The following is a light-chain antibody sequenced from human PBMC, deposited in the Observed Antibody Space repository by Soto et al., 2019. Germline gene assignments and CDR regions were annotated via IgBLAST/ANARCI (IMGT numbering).Light chain of an antibody. J-gene: IGKJ2*01. V-gene: IGKV1-5*01. CDR1: QSISSW. Sequence: DIQMTQSPSTLSASVGDRVTITCRASQSISSWLAWYQQKPGKAPKLLIYDASSSESGVPSRFSGSGSGTESTLTLSSLQPDDFATYYCQQYNSYSLYTFGQGTKLEIK. CDR2: DAS. CDR3: QQYNSYSLYT.